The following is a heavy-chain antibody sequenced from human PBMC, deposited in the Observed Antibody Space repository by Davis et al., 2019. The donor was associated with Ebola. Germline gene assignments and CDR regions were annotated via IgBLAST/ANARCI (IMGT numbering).Heavy chain of an antibody. D-gene: IGHD2-21*01. CDR1: GGTFSSYA. Sequence: SVKVSCKASGGTFSSYAINWVRQAPGQGLEWMGRIIPILVIANYAQKFQGRSTITADKSTSTAYMDLSSLRSEDTAVYYCAREPYGRGVVDYYGLDVWGQGTTVTVSS. CDR3: AREPYGRGVVDYYGLDV. V-gene: IGHV1-69*04. CDR2: IIPILVIA. J-gene: IGHJ6*02.